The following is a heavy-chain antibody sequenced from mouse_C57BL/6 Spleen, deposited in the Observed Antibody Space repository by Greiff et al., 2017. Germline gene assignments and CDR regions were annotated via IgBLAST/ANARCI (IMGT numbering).Heavy chain of an antibody. D-gene: IGHD2-2*01. V-gene: IGHV1-63*01. J-gene: IGHJ2*01. CDR3: ARGILAMVTSYYFDY. Sequence: QVQLQQSGAELVRPGTSVKMSCKASGYTFTNYWIGWAKQRPGHGLEWIGDIYPGGGYTNYNEKFKGKATLTADKSSSTAYMQFSSLTSEDSAIYYCARGILAMVTSYYFDYWGQGTTLTVSS. CDR1: GYTFTNYW. CDR2: IYPGGGYT.